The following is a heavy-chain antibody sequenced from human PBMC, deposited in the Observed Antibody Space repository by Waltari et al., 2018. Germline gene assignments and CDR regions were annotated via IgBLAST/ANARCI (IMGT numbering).Heavy chain of an antibody. V-gene: IGHV4-39*07. CDR2: IYYSGST. J-gene: IGHJ6*03. D-gene: IGHD5-12*01. CDR3: ARIEMATIVDYYYYMDV. Sequence: QLQLQESGPGLVKPSETLSLTCTVSGGSIRSSRYYWGWIRQPRGKGLEWIGIIYYSGSTYYNPSLKSRVTISVDTSKNQFSLKLSSVTAADTAVYYCARIEMATIVDYYYYMDVWGKGTTVTISS. CDR1: GGSIRSSRYY.